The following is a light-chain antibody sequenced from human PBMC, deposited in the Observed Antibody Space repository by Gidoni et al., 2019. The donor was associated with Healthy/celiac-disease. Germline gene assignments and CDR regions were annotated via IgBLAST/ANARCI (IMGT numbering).Light chain of an antibody. CDR2: DVS. V-gene: IGLV2-11*01. Sequence: QSALTQPRSVSGSPGQSVTIPCTGTSSDVGGYNYVSWYQQHPGKAPKLMIYDVSKRPSGVPDRFSGSKSGNTASLTISGLQAEDEADYYCCSYAGSYTSSVVFGGGTKLTVL. CDR1: SSDVGGYNY. J-gene: IGLJ2*01. CDR3: CSYAGSYTSSVV.